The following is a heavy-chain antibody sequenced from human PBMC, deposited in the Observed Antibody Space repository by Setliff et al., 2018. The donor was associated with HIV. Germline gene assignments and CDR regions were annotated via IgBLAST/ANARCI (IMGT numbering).Heavy chain of an antibody. V-gene: IGHV1-3*04. CDR3: ARTDYGGNSGGNYFDY. J-gene: IGHJ4*02. CDR2: IDTGNGNT. D-gene: IGHD4-17*01. Sequence: VASVKVSCKASGYTFTTYGIYWVRQAPGQSLECMGWIDTGNGNTEYSQKFQGRVTMTRDTSASTAYMELSSLTSEDTAVYYCARTDYGGNSGGNYFDYWGQGSLVTVSS. CDR1: GYTFTTYG.